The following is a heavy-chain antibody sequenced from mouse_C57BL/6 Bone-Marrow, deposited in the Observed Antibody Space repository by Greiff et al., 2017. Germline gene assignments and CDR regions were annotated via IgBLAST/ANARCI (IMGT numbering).Heavy chain of an antibody. Sequence: QVQLQQPGAELVMPGASVKLSCKASGYTFTSYWMHWVKQRPGQGLEWIGEIDPSDSYTNYNQKFKGKSTLTVDKSSSTAYMQLSSLTSEDAAVYYYEREGNTVVATPYYFDGWGKGTTLTVSS. CDR3: EREGNTVVATPYYFDG. CDR2: IDPSDSYT. CDR1: GYTFTSYW. V-gene: IGHV1-69*01. D-gene: IGHD1-1*01. J-gene: IGHJ2*01.